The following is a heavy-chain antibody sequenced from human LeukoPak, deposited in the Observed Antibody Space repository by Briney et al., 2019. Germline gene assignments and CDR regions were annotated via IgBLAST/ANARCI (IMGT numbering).Heavy chain of an antibody. CDR3: ARVAEDPYYYYYIDV. CDR2: ITAYNGNT. Sequence: GASVKVSCKASGYTFTTYGISWVRQAPGQGLEWMGWITAYNGNTNYAQRLQGRVTMTTDTSTSTAHMELRSLRSDDTAVYYCARVAEDPYYYYYIDVWGKGTTVTVSS. D-gene: IGHD2-21*01. J-gene: IGHJ6*03. CDR1: GYTFTTYG. V-gene: IGHV1-18*01.